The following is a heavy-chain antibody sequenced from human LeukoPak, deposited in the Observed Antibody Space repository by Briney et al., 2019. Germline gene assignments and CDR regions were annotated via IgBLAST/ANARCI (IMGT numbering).Heavy chain of an antibody. V-gene: IGHV3-23*01. Sequence: PGGSLRLSCAASGFTFSSYGMSWVRQAPGKGLEWVSAISGSGGSTYYADSVKGRFTISRDNSKNTLYLQMNSLRAEDTAVYYCARDQGGSPNYYYYYYMDVWGKGTTVTVSS. CDR1: GFTFSSYG. D-gene: IGHD1-26*01. J-gene: IGHJ6*03. CDR3: ARDQGGSPNYYYYYYMDV. CDR2: ISGSGGST.